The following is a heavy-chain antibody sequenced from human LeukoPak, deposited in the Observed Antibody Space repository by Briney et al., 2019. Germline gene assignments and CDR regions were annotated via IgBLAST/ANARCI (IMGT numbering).Heavy chain of an antibody. J-gene: IGHJ6*03. Sequence: PSETLSLTCTVSGGSISSSSYYWGWIRQPPGKGLEWIGSIYYSGSTYYNPSLKSRVTISVDTSKNQFSLKLSSVTAADTAVYYCARATFAGNYYYYYMDVWGKGTTVTVSS. V-gene: IGHV4-39*07. D-gene: IGHD3-16*01. CDR2: IYYSGST. CDR1: GGSISSSSYY. CDR3: ARATFAGNYYYYYMDV.